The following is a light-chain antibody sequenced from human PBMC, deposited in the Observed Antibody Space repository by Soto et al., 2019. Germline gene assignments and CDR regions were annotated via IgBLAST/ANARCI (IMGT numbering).Light chain of an antibody. Sequence: DIQMTQSPSSVSASVGDRVTMTCRASQDISSWLVWYQQKPGKAPKLLIYAASSLQSGVPSRFSGSGSGTEFSLTISSLQPEDFATYYCQQANSFPWTFGQGTKVEIK. CDR2: AAS. CDR1: QDISSW. V-gene: IGKV1-12*01. J-gene: IGKJ1*01. CDR3: QQANSFPWT.